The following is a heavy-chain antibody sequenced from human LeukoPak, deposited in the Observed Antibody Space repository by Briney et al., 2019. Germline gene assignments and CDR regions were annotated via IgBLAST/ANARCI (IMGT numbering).Heavy chain of an antibody. J-gene: IGHJ4*02. D-gene: IGHD6-19*01. CDR1: GDSISSYY. Sequence: SETLSLTCTVSGDSISSYYWSWIRQPPGKGLEWIGYIYYSGSTNYNPSLKSRVTISVDTSKNQFSLKLSSVTAADTAVYYCARGGWYYFDYCGQGTQVTVSS. V-gene: IGHV4-59*01. CDR3: ARGGWYYFDY. CDR2: IYYSGST.